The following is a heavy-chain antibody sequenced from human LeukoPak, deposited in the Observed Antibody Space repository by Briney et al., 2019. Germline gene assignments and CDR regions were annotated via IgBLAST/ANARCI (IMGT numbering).Heavy chain of an antibody. D-gene: IGHD3-3*01. CDR2: IRYDGSNK. Sequence: GGSLRLSCAASGFTFSSYGMHWVRQAPGKGLEWVAFIRYDGSNKYYADSVKGRFTISRDNAKNSLYLQMNSLRAEDTAVYYCARQPQFRFLEWLSRFDPWGQGTLVTVSS. CDR3: ARQPQFRFLEWLSRFDP. V-gene: IGHV3-30*02. J-gene: IGHJ5*02. CDR1: GFTFSSYG.